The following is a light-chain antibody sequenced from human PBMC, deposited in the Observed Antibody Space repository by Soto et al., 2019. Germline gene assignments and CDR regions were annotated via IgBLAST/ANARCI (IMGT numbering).Light chain of an antibody. CDR1: SSDVGGYNY. V-gene: IGLV2-14*03. CDR2: DVS. Sequence: QSALTQPASVSGSPGQSITISCTGTSSDVGGYNYVSWYQQHPDKAPRLMIYDVSNRPSGVSDRFSGSKAGYTASLTISGLQAEDEADYYCTSLTSRHTYVFGTGT. J-gene: IGLJ1*01. CDR3: TSLTSRHTYV.